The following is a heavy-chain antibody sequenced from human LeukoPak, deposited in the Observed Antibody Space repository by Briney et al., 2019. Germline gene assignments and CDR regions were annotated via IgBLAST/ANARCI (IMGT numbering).Heavy chain of an antibody. V-gene: IGHV1-18*01. CDR2: ISAYNGNT. D-gene: IGHD3-10*01. CDR3: AKDRLGALLYFDI. Sequence: ASVKVSCKASSYSFTSYGFSWVRQAPGQGLEWMGWISAYNGNTKYAQKLQGRVTMTTDTSTSTAYMELRGLRSDDTAVYYCAKDRLGALLYFDIWGQGTMVTVSS. J-gene: IGHJ3*02. CDR1: SYSFTSYG.